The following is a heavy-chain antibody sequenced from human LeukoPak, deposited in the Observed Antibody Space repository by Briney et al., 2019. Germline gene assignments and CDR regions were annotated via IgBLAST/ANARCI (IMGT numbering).Heavy chain of an antibody. J-gene: IGHJ4*02. V-gene: IGHV4-30-4*01. CDR2: IYYSGST. D-gene: IGHD2-15*01. CDR3: ARRIHVAQRKYYFDY. CDR1: GGSISSGDYY. Sequence: SQTLSLTCTVSGGSISSGDYYWSWIRQPPGKGLEWIGYIYYSGSTYYNPSLKSRVTISVDTSKNQFSLKLSSVTAADTAVYYCARRIHVAQRKYYFDYWGQGTLVTVSS.